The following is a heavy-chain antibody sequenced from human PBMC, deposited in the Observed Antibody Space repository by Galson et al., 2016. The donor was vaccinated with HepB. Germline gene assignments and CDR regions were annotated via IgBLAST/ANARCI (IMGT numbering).Heavy chain of an antibody. Sequence: SETLSLTCAVSGGSISSSNWWSWVRQPPGKGLEWIGEIYHSGSTNYNPSLKSRVPISVDRSKNQFSLKLSSVTAADTAVYYCAREGGYYDSSGYSFFRHWGQGTLVTVSS. CDR2: IYHSGST. CDR1: GGSISSSNW. V-gene: IGHV4-4*02. J-gene: IGHJ1*01. D-gene: IGHD3-22*01. CDR3: AREGGYYDSSGYSFFRH.